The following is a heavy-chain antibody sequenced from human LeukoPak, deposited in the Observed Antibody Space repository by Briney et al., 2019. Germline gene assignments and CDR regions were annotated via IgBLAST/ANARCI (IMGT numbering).Heavy chain of an antibody. V-gene: IGHV3-30*18. D-gene: IGHD3-10*01. CDR2: ISYDGSNK. CDR3: ANTGSGSSQY. J-gene: IGHJ4*02. CDR1: GFTFSSYG. Sequence: GGSLRLSCAASGFTFSSYGMHWVRQAPGKGLEWVAVISYDGSNKYYADSVKGRFTISRDNSKNTLYLQMNSLRAEDTAVYYCANTGSGSSQYWGQGTPVTVSS.